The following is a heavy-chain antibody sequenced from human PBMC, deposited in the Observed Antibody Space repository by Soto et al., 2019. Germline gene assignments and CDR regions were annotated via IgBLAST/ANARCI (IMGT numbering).Heavy chain of an antibody. CDR1: GYTFTDYH. Sequence: ASVKVSCKASGYTFTDYHIHWVRQAPGQGLEWLGRINPKSGGTSTAQKFQGWVTMTTDTSISTASMELTRLTSDDTAIYYCARGDSTDCSNGVCSFFYNHDMDVWGQGTTVTV. J-gene: IGHJ6*02. D-gene: IGHD2-8*01. V-gene: IGHV1-2*04. CDR3: ARGDSTDCSNGVCSFFYNHDMDV. CDR2: INPKSGGT.